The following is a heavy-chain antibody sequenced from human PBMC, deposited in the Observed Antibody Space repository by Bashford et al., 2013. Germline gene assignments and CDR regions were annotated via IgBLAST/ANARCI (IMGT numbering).Heavy chain of an antibody. CDR2: IYPGDSDT. D-gene: IGHD5-18*01. CDR3: ARVEGTYSYGSFLDV. V-gene: IGHV5-51*01. J-gene: IGHJ6*02. Sequence: WVRQMPGKGLEWMGIIYPGDSDTRYSPSFQGQVTISADKSISTAYLQWSSLKASDTAMYYCARVEGTYSYGSFLDVWGQGTTVTVSS.